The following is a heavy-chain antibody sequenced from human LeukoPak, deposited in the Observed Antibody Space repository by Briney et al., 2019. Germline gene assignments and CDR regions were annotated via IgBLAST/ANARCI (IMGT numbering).Heavy chain of an antibody. Sequence: GGSLRPSCAASGFTFSSYAMSWVRQAPGKGLEWVSAISGSGGSTYYADSVKGRFTISRDNSKNTLYLQMNSLRAEDTAVYYCAKDSAYSSAWYWGQGTLVTVSS. D-gene: IGHD6-19*01. CDR1: GFTFSSYA. J-gene: IGHJ4*02. V-gene: IGHV3-23*01. CDR3: AKDSAYSSAWY. CDR2: ISGSGGST.